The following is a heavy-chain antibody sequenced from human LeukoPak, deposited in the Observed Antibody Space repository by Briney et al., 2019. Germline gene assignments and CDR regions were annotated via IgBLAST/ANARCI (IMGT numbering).Heavy chain of an antibody. V-gene: IGHV1-8*01. CDR2: MNPNSGNT. Sequence: ASVKVSCKASGYTFTSYDINWVRQATGQGLEWMGWMNPNSGNTGYAQKFQGRVTMTRNTSISTAYMELSSLRSEDTAVYYCARVVRGTVTTRYYYYYMDVWGKGTTVTVSS. CDR3: ARVVRGTVTTRYYYYYMDV. J-gene: IGHJ6*03. CDR1: GYTFTSYD. D-gene: IGHD4-17*01.